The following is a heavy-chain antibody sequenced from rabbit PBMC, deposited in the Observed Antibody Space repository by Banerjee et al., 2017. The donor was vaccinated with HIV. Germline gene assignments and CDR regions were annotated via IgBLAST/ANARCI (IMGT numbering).Heavy chain of an antibody. D-gene: IGHD6-1*01. Sequence: QEQLVESGGGLVTLGGSLKLSCKASGIDFTSYYYMCWVRQAPGKGLEWIAYINAGGSGSSYYASWAKGRFTVSKTSSTTVTLQMTSLTAADTATYFCARTYDVYSGYGDASKLWGPGTLVTVS. V-gene: IGHV1S45*01. CDR2: INAGGSGSS. CDR3: ARTYDVYSGYGDASKL. J-gene: IGHJ4*01. CDR1: GIDFTSYYY.